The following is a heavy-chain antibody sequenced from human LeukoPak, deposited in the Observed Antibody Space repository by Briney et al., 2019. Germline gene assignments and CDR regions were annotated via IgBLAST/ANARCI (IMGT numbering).Heavy chain of an antibody. V-gene: IGHV4-39*01. CDR2: VSYSGTT. J-gene: IGHJ5*02. D-gene: IGHD3-10*01. CDR1: GGSVTTRSYS. Sequence: SETLSLTCTVSGGSVTTRSYSWAWIRQTPGKGLEWIGSVSYSGTTYYSPSLRSRVTQSVDTSKNQFSLKLSSVTAADSAMYYCARQLLWLGKLSSWFDPWGQGMLVTVSS. CDR3: ARQLLWLGKLSSWFDP.